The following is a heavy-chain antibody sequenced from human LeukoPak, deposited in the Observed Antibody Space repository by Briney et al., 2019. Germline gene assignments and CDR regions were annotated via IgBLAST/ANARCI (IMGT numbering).Heavy chain of an antibody. V-gene: IGHV3-21*04. D-gene: IGHD3-10*01. CDR1: GFTFGDYA. CDR3: ARDRDDYFDY. CDR2: ISSSSSYI. J-gene: IGHJ4*02. Sequence: GGSLRLSCAASGFTFGDYAMSWVRQAPGKGLEWVSSISSSSSYIYYADSVKGRFTISRDNAKNSLYLQMNSLRAEDTALYYCARDRDDYFDYWGQGTLVTVSS.